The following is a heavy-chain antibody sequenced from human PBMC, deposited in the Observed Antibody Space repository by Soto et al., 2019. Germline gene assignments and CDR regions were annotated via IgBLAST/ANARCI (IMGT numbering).Heavy chain of an antibody. CDR2: ISAYNGNT. Sequence: ASVKVSCKASGYTFTSYGISWVRQAPGQGLEWMGWISAYNGNTNYAQKLQGRVTMTTDTSTSTAYMELRSPRSDDTAVYYCARGNPYYYDSSGSRYPFDIWGQGTMVTVSS. V-gene: IGHV1-18*01. J-gene: IGHJ3*02. CDR3: ARGNPYYYDSSGSRYPFDI. D-gene: IGHD3-22*01. CDR1: GYTFTSYG.